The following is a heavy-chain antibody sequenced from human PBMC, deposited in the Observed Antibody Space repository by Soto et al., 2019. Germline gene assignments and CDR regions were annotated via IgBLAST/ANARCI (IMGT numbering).Heavy chain of an antibody. V-gene: IGHV1-8*01. Sequence: ASVKVSCKASGYTFTIYDINWVRQATGQGLEWMGWMNPNSGNTGYAQKFQGRVTMTRNTSISTAYMELSSLRSEDTAVYYCARGPPYSSSPIAVDAFDIWGQGTMVTVSS. D-gene: IGHD6-6*01. CDR3: ARGPPYSSSPIAVDAFDI. J-gene: IGHJ3*02. CDR2: MNPNSGNT. CDR1: GYTFTIYD.